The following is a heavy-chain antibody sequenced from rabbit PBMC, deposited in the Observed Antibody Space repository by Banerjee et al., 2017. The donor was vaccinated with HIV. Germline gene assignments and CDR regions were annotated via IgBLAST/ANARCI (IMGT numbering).Heavy chain of an antibody. D-gene: IGHD4-1*01. J-gene: IGHJ4*01. CDR1: GFDFSTYY. CDR2: IYPDEDIT. V-gene: IGHV1S7*01. CDR3: ARFEAGVDL. Sequence: QLEESGGDLVKPEGSLTLSCKASGFDFSTYYMSWVRQAPGKGLEWIGIIYPDEDITDYASWVNGRFTISSDNAQNTVSLQMNSLTAADTATYFCARFEAGVDLWGQGTLVTVS.